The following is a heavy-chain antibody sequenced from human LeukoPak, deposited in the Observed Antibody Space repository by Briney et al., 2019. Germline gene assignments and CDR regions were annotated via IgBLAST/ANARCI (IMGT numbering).Heavy chain of an antibody. J-gene: IGHJ4*02. CDR1: GFTFSDYG. CDR2: ISYDGSNK. D-gene: IGHD3-3*01. V-gene: IGHV3-30*03. CDR3: ARDPAKFWSGHDY. Sequence: PGGSLRLSCTASGFTFSDYGMHWVRQAPGKGLEWVAVISYDGSNKYYVDSVKGRFTISRDNSKNTLYVQMNSLRADDTGVYYCARDPAKFWSGHDYWGQGTLVTVSS.